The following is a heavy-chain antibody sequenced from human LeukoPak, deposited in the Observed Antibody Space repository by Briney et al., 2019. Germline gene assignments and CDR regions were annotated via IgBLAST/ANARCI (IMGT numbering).Heavy chain of an antibody. CDR2: INHSGST. CDR1: GGSFSGYY. V-gene: IGHV4-34*01. Sequence: SETLSLTCAVYGGSFSGYYWSWIRQPPGKGLEWIGEINHSGSTNYNPSLKSRVTISVDTSKNQFSLRLSSVTAADTAVYFCARGPYSYDSSGAFDIWGQGTMVTVSS. CDR3: ARGPYSYDSSGAFDI. J-gene: IGHJ3*02. D-gene: IGHD3-22*01.